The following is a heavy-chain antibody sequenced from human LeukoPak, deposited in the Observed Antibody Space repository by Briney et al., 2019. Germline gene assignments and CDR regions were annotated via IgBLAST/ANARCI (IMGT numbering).Heavy chain of an antibody. CDR1: GGSISSGGYY. V-gene: IGHV4-30-2*01. Sequence: SETLSLTCTVSGGSISSGGYYWSWIRQPPGRGLEWIGYIFHSGSTYYNPSLKSRVTISVDRSKNQFSLKLSSVTAADTAVYYCARVGGYSYGIKYYYYYYMDVWGKGTTVTVSS. J-gene: IGHJ6*03. CDR2: IFHSGST. CDR3: ARVGGYSYGIKYYYYYYMDV. D-gene: IGHD5-18*01.